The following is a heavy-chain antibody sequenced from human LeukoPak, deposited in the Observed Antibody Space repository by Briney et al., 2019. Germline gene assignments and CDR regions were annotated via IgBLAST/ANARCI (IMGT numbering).Heavy chain of an antibody. CDR2: ISSSSSTI. J-gene: IGHJ3*02. CDR3: ARSAAAGTIRAFDI. V-gene: IGHV3-48*01. Sequence: PGGSLRLSCAASGFTFSSYSMNWVRQAPGKGLEWVSYISSSSSTIYYADSVKGRFTISRDNAKNSLYLQMNSLRAEDTAVYYCARSAAAGTIRAFDIWGQGTMVTVSS. CDR1: GFTFSSYS. D-gene: IGHD6-13*01.